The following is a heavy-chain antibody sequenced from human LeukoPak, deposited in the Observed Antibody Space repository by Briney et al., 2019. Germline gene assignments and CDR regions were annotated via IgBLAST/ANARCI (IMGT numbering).Heavy chain of an antibody. CDR1: GFTFSSYG. V-gene: IGHV3-30*03. J-gene: IGHJ4*02. Sequence: GGSLRLSCAASGFTFSSYGMHWVRQAPGKGLEWVAVISYDGSNKYYADSVKGRFTISRDNAKNSLYLQMNSLRAEDTAVYYCAREGSDYVWGSYRYFVDYWGQGTLVTVSS. CDR3: AREGSDYVWGSYRYFVDY. CDR2: ISYDGSNK. D-gene: IGHD3-16*02.